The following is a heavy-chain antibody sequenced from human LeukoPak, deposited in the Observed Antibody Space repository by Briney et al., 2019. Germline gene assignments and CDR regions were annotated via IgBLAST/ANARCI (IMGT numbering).Heavy chain of an antibody. V-gene: IGHV3-66*01. Sequence: GGSLRLSCAASGFTFSNAWMSWVRQAPGKGLEWVSVIYSGGSTYYADSVKGRFTISRDNSKNTVYLQMNSLRAEDTAVYYCAKDLGFAQLWYFNYWGQGTLVTVSS. CDR2: IYSGGST. CDR3: AKDLGFAQLWYFNY. CDR1: GFTFSNAW. D-gene: IGHD5-18*01. J-gene: IGHJ4*02.